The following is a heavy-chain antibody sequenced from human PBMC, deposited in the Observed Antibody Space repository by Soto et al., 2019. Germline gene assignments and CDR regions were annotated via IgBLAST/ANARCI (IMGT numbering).Heavy chain of an antibody. Sequence: PGGSLRLSCAASGFTFSSYAMHWVRQAPGKGLEWVAVISYDGSNKYYADSVKGRFTISRDNSKNTLYLQMNSLRAEDTAVYYCARPTDTAMVPPGYYYGMDVWGQGTTVTVSS. CDR3: ARPTDTAMVPPGYYYGMDV. V-gene: IGHV3-30-3*01. CDR2: ISYDGSNK. D-gene: IGHD5-18*01. CDR1: GFTFSSYA. J-gene: IGHJ6*02.